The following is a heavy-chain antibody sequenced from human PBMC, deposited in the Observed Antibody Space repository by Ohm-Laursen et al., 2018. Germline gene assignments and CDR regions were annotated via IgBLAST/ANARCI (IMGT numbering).Heavy chain of an antibody. J-gene: IGHJ4*02. CDR3: ARYDSGSYIFDY. V-gene: IGHV4-38-2*01. CDR2: ISHSGFT. Sequence: TLSLTCAVSGYSISSGYYWGWIRQPPGKGLEWIGSISHSGFTSYNPSLKSRVTISVDTSKNQFSLKLSSVTAADTAVYYCARYDSGSYIFDYWGQGTLVTVSS. D-gene: IGHD1-26*01. CDR1: GYSISSGYY.